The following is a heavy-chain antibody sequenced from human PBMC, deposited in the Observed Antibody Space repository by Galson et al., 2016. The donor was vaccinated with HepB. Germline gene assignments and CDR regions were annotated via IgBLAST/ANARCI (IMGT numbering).Heavy chain of an antibody. J-gene: IGHJ6*03. V-gene: IGHV3-7*04. Sequence: SLRLSCAASGFTFSRYWMSWVRQTPGKGLEWVANVNQDGRKKNYVDSVKGRFTISRDNARNSLDLQMNNLRVDDTAVYYCARVEARFLEWLFDSSYYYMDGWGKGTTVTVSS. D-gene: IGHD3-3*01. CDR1: GFTFSRYW. CDR3: ARVEARFLEWLFDSSYYYMDG. CDR2: VNQDGRKK.